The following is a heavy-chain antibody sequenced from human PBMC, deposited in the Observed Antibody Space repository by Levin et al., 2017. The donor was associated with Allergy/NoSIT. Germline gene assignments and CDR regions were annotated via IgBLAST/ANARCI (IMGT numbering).Heavy chain of an antibody. Sequence: GGSLRLSCAASGFTFSSYGMHWVRQAPGKGLEWVAVIWYDGSNKYYADSVKGRFTISRDNSKNTLYLQMNSLRAEDTAVYYCARVRPYGDVFDYWGQGTLVTVSS. J-gene: IGHJ4*02. CDR1: GFTFSSYG. D-gene: IGHD4-17*01. V-gene: IGHV3-33*01. CDR2: IWYDGSNK. CDR3: ARVRPYGDVFDY.